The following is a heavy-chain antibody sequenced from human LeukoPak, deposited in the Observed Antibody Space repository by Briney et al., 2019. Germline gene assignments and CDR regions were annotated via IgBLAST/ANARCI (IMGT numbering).Heavy chain of an antibody. V-gene: IGHV4-34*01. CDR1: GGSFSGYY. Sequence: SETLSLTCAVYGGSFSGYYWSWIRQPPGKGLEWIGEINHSGSTNYNPSLKSRVTISVDTSKNQFSLKLSSVTAADTAVYYCAGADDNCSSTSCYQVFDYWGQGTLVTVSS. D-gene: IGHD2-2*01. CDR3: AGADDNCSSTSCYQVFDY. J-gene: IGHJ4*02. CDR2: INHSGST.